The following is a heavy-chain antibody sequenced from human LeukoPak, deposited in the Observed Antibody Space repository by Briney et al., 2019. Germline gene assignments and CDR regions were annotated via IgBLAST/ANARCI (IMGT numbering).Heavy chain of an antibody. Sequence: GGSLRLSCAASGFTFSSYSMNWVRQAPGKGLEWVSSISSSSYIYYADSVKGRFTISRDNAKNSLYLQMNSLRAEDTAVYYCARESDSSGYYYVLDYWGQGTLVTVSS. V-gene: IGHV3-21*01. CDR3: ARESDSSGYYYVLDY. J-gene: IGHJ4*02. CDR2: ISSSSYI. CDR1: GFTFSSYS. D-gene: IGHD3-22*01.